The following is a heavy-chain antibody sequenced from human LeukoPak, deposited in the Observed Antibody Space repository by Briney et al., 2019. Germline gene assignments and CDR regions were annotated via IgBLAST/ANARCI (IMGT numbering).Heavy chain of an antibody. J-gene: IGHJ5*02. CDR2: ISVDGSNE. Sequence: GGSLRLSCAAPGFTFSSYGMHWGRQAPGKGLEWVAVISVDGSNEYYADSVKGRFTISRDNSKNTLYLQMNSLRPEDTAVYYCARGECSSTSCYIINWFDPWGQGTLVTVSS. D-gene: IGHD2-2*01. V-gene: IGHV3-30*03. CDR3: ARGECSSTSCYIINWFDP. CDR1: GFTFSSYG.